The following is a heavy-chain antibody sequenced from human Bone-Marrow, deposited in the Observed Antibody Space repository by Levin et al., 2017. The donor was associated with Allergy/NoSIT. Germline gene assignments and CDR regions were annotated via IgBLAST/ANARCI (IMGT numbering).Heavy chain of an antibody. V-gene: IGHV1-18*01. J-gene: IGHJ5*02. CDR1: GYTFTSYG. CDR2: ISADNGNT. D-gene: IGHD3-10*01. CDR3: ARGGYYGSWSHYFDP. Sequence: ASVKVSCKASGYTFTSYGISWVRQAPGQGLEWMGWISADNGNTNYAQKLQGRVTMTTDTSTSTAYMELRSLRSDDTAVYYCARGGYYGSWSHYFDPWGQGTLVTVSS.